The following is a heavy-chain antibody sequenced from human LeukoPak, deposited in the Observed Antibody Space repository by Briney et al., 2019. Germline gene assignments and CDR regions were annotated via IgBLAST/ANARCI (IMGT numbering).Heavy chain of an antibody. CDR2: IYYSGST. V-gene: IGHV4-39*02. J-gene: IGHJ1*01. Sequence: PSETLSLTCTVSGGSISSSSYYWGWIRQPPGKGLEWIGSIYYSGSTYYNPSLKSRVTISVDTSKNQFSLKLSSVTAADTAVYYCARDGPMVRGVMPFQHWGQGTLVTVSS. CDR3: ARDGPMVRGVMPFQH. CDR1: GGSISSSSYY. D-gene: IGHD3-10*01.